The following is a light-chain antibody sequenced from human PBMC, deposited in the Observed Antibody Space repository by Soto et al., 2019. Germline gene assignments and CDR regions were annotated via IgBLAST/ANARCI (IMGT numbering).Light chain of an antibody. CDR1: SSNIGKNT. CDR3: AAWEDSLNGVL. V-gene: IGLV1-44*01. J-gene: IGLJ2*01. Sequence: QSVLTQPPSASGTPGQSVTISCSGSSSNIGKNTVHWYQKLPRTAPKLLIKNNSQRPSGVPDRCSGSKSGTSASLVISGLQSEDEADYYCAAWEDSLNGVLFGGGTKVTVL. CDR2: NNS.